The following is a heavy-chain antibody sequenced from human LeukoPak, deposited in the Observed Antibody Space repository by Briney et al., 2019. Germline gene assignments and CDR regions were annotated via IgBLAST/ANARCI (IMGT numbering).Heavy chain of an antibody. V-gene: IGHV3-9*01. D-gene: IGHD5-12*01. J-gene: IGHJ5*02. Sequence: PGGSLRLSYAASGFTFDDYAMHWVRQAPGKGLEWVSGISWNSGSIGYADSVKGRFTISRDNAKNSLYLQMNSLRAEDTALYYCAKVDYRFRFDPWGQGTLVTVSS. CDR3: AKVDYRFRFDP. CDR1: GFTFDDYA. CDR2: ISWNSGSI.